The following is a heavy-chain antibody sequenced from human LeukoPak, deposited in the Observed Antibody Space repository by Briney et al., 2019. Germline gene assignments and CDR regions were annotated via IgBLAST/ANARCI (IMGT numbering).Heavy chain of an antibody. CDR2: IYPGDSDT. CDR1: GNSFTTYW. CDR3: VRHRGGSGWVFDY. V-gene: IGHV5-51*01. J-gene: IGHJ4*02. D-gene: IGHD6-19*01. Sequence: GESLKISCKGSGNSFTTYWIGWVRQKPGKGLEWMGVIYPGDSDTRYSPSFQGQVTISADKSISTAYLQWSSLKASDTAMYYCVRHRGGSGWVFDYWGQGTLVTVSS.